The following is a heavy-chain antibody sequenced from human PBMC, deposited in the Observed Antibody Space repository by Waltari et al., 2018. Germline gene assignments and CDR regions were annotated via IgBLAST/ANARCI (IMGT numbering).Heavy chain of an antibody. Sequence: EVQLVESGGGLVKPGGSLRLSCAASGFTFGSYSLKWVRQAPGKGLEWVSSISSSSSYIYYADSVKGRFTISRDNAKNSLYLQMNSLRAEDTAVYYCAREDGGNFPFDYWGQGTLVTVSS. D-gene: IGHD2-21*02. CDR1: GFTFGSYS. CDR2: ISSSSSYI. CDR3: AREDGGNFPFDY. V-gene: IGHV3-21*01. J-gene: IGHJ4*02.